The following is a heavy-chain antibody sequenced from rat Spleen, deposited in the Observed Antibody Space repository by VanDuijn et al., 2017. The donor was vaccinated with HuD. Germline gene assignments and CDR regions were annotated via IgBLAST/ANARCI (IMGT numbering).Heavy chain of an antibody. CDR3: TRELSGSD. Sequence: VQLKESGPGLVQPSQTLSLTCTVSGFSLTSYHISWVRQPPGKGLEWLGVVWSGGSTAYNSALKSRLSISRDTSKSKVFLKMNSQQTEDTAIDYCTRELSGSDWGQGVMVTVSS. CDR1: GFSLTSYH. J-gene: IGHJ2*01. CDR2: VWSGGST. D-gene: IGHD5-1*01. V-gene: IGHV2-43*01.